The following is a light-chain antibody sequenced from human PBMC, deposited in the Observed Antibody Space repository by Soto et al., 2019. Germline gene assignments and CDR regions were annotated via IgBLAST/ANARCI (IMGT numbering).Light chain of an antibody. CDR3: QQGYTTPIT. CDR2: AAS. V-gene: IGKV1-39*01. Sequence: DIQMTQSPSSLSASFGDRVTITCRASQGISTWLAWYQQKPEIAPKLLIYAASSLQSGVPSRFSGSGSGTEFTLTIISVQPEDFATYSCQQGYTTPITFGQGTRLEI. J-gene: IGKJ5*01. CDR1: QGISTW.